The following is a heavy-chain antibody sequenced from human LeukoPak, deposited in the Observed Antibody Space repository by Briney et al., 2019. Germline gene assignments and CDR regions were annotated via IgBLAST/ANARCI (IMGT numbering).Heavy chain of an antibody. CDR1: GGTFSSYA. V-gene: IGHV1-69*13. Sequence: ASVNVSCKASGGTFSSYAISWVRQAPGQGLEWMGGIIPIFGTANYAQKFQGRVTITADESTSTAYMELSSLRSEDTAVYYCASTPLAAAGDYYFDYWGQGTLVTVSS. D-gene: IGHD6-13*01. CDR3: ASTPLAAAGDYYFDY. J-gene: IGHJ4*02. CDR2: IIPIFGTA.